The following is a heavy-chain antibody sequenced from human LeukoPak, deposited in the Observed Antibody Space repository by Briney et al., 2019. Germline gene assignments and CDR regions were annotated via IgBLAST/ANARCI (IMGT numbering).Heavy chain of an antibody. J-gene: IGHJ3*02. D-gene: IGHD3-22*01. CDR1: GGSISSYY. CDR2: IYTSGST. CDR3: ARAKEGRITMIVVAPRAFDI. V-gene: IGHV4-4*07. Sequence: SETLSLTCTVSGGSISSYYWSWIRQPAGKGLEWIGRIYTSGSTNYNPSLKSRVTMSADTSKNQFSLKLSSVTAADTAVYYCARAKEGRITMIVVAPRAFDIWGQGTMVTVSS.